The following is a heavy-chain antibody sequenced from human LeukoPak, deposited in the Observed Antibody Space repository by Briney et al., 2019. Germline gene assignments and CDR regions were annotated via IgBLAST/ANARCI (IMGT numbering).Heavy chain of an antibody. D-gene: IGHD5-12*01. CDR1: GFTFYNTW. Sequence: GGSLRLSCTVSGFTFYNTWMNWVRRAPGKGLEWVGRIKARSDGGTTDYAAPINGRFTISRDDSKSTLFLQMNSLKTEDTAVYYCATGGYDFSYWGQGTQVTVSS. J-gene: IGHJ4*02. CDR2: IKARSDGGTT. CDR3: ATGGYDFSY. V-gene: IGHV3-15*07.